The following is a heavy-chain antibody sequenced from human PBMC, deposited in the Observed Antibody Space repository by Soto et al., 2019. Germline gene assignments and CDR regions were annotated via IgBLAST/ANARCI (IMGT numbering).Heavy chain of an antibody. CDR1: GGNISGFG. CDR3: AKEGYCSSTSCYVGHYYYYYMDV. V-gene: IGHV3-30*18. J-gene: IGHJ6*03. D-gene: IGHD2-2*01. CDR2: ISYDGSNK. Sequence: TGGPLRHCCAAAGGNISGFGRHRVRQDTGKGLEWVAVISYDGSNKYYADSVKGRFTISRDNSKNTLYLQMNSLRAEDTAVYYCAKEGYCSSTSCYVGHYYYYYMDVWGKGTTVTVSS.